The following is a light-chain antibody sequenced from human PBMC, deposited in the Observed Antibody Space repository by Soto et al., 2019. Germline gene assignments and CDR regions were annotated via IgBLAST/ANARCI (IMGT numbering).Light chain of an antibody. Sequence: QSVLTQAASVSGSPGQSITVSCTGNSRDVGGYNYVSWYQQHPGKAPKLMIYDVSNRPSGVSNRFSGSKSGNTASLTISGLQAEDEADYYCSSYTSSSTYVFGTGTKVTVL. CDR1: SRDVGGYNY. CDR3: SSYTSSSTYV. J-gene: IGLJ1*01. V-gene: IGLV2-14*01. CDR2: DVS.